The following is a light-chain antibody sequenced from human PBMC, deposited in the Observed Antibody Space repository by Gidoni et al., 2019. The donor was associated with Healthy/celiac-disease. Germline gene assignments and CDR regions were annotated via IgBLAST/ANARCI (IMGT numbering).Light chain of an antibody. Sequence: DIKMTQSPSSRSASGGDRVTITCRASQSISSYLHWYQQQPGKAPKLLIYAASSLQSGVPSRFRGSGSWTDFTLPLLSLQPEDFATYYCQPSYSILATFGQGTKVEIK. CDR2: AAS. J-gene: IGKJ1*01. V-gene: IGKV1-39*01. CDR1: QSISSY. CDR3: QPSYSILAT.